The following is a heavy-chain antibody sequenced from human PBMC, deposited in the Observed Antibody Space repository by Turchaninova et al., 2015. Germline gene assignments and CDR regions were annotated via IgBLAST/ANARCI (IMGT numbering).Heavy chain of an antibody. V-gene: IGHV3-48*03. J-gene: IGHJ4*02. CDR3: SRDPRVSGGSGI. CDR1: GFTFRSFA. CDR2: VSGVVTTV. D-gene: IGHD2-15*01. Sequence: EVQLVESGGGLVQPGGSLRLSCAASGFTFRSFAMNWVRQAPGKGLEWVSFVSGVVTTVYYSDPAKGRFTISRNNANNSLYLQMNSLRAEDTAVYYCSRDPRVSGGSGIWGQGTLVSVSS.